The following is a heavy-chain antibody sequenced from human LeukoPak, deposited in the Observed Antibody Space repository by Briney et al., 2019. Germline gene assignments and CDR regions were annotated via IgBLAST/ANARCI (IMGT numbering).Heavy chain of an antibody. V-gene: IGHV3-7*03. CDR1: GLTLSNSW. J-gene: IGHJ4*02. CDR3: AREMFTAPGTGDY. D-gene: IGHD6-13*01. CDR2: IKQDGSEK. Sequence: GGSLRLSSVVSGLTLSNSWMGWVRQAPGKGLEWVAKIKQDGSEKYYVNSVKGRFTISRDHGKNPLYLQMNRLIGEDTAVDYCAREMFTAPGTGDYWGQGTLVTVSS.